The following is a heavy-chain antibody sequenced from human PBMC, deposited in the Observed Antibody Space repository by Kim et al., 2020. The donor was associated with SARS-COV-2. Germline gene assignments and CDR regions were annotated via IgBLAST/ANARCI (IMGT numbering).Heavy chain of an antibody. CDR1: GFTFSSHS. Sequence: GGSLRLSCAASGFTFSSHSMNWVRQAPGKGLEWVSYISSSGSTIYYADSVKGRFTISRDNAKNSLYLQMNSLRDEDTAVYYCTREGPRYGSDWLHFDYWGQGTLVTVSS. D-gene: IGHD6-19*01. V-gene: IGHV3-48*02. CDR2: ISSSGSTI. J-gene: IGHJ4*02. CDR3: TREGPRYGSDWLHFDY.